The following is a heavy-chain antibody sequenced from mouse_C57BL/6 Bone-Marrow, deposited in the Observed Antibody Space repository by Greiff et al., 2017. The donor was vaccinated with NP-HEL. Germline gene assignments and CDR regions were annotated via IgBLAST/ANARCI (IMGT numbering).Heavy chain of an antibody. CDR3: ARGAY. J-gene: IGHJ3*01. V-gene: IGHV1-80*01. CDR1: GYAFSSYW. Sequence: QVHVKQSGAELVKPGASVKISCKASGYAFSSYWMNWVKQRPGKGLEWIGQIYPGDGDTNYNGKFKDKASLTADKASSTAYMQLSSLTSEDSAVYFCARGAYWGQGTLVTVSA. CDR2: IYPGDGDT.